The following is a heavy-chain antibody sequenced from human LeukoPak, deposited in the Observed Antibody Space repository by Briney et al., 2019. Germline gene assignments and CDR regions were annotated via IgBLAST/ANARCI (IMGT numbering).Heavy chain of an antibody. J-gene: IGHJ6*03. V-gene: IGHV4-34*01. CDR2: INHSGST. CDR3: ARDQASYSSSWYIAGYYYYMDV. CDR1: GGSFSGYY. Sequence: SETLSLTCAVYGGSFSGYYWSWIRQPPGKGLEWIGEINHSGSTNYNPSLKSRVTISVDTSKNQFSLKLSSVTAADTAVYYCARDQASYSSSWYIAGYYYYMDVWGKGTTVTVSS. D-gene: IGHD6-13*01.